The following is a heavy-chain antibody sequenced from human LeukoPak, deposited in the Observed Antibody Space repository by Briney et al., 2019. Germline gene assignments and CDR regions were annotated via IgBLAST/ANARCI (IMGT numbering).Heavy chain of an antibody. J-gene: IGHJ5*02. CDR2: IWYDASNK. Sequence: GGSLRLSCEASGFTFSSFGMHWVRQAPGKGLEWVAVIWYDASNKYYVDSVKGRFTISRDNSKNTLYLQMNSLRDDDTAVYYCVRGVGVSRFNYLDPWGQGTLVIVSS. D-gene: IGHD1-7*01. V-gene: IGHV3-33*01. CDR3: VRGVGVSRFNYLDP. CDR1: GFTFSSFG.